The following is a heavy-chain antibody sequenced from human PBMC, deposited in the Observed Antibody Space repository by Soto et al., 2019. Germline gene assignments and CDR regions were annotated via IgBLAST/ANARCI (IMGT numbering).Heavy chain of an antibody. D-gene: IGHD1-1*01. CDR2: ISSSSSTI. V-gene: IGHV3-48*01. Sequence: EVQLVESGGGLVQPGGSLRLSCAASGFTFSSYSMNWVRQAPGKGLEWVSYISSSSSTIYYADSVKGRFTISRDNAKNSLYLQMNSLRAEDTAVYYCARDLEDERDYWGQGTLVTVSS. J-gene: IGHJ4*02. CDR3: ARDLEDERDY. CDR1: GFTFSSYS.